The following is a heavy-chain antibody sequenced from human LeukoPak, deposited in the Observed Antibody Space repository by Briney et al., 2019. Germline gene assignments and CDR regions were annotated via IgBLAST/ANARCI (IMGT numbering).Heavy chain of an antibody. D-gene: IGHD4-17*01. V-gene: IGHV1-18*01. CDR2: ISAYNGNT. J-gene: IGHJ3*02. Sequence: ASVKVSCKASGYTFTSYGISWVRQAPGQGLEWMGWISAYNGNTNYAQKLQGRVTMTTDTSTSTAYMELRSLRSDDTAVYYCARGRGEAYGDYPNDAFDIWGQGTMVTVSS. CDR1: GYTFTSYG. CDR3: ARGRGEAYGDYPNDAFDI.